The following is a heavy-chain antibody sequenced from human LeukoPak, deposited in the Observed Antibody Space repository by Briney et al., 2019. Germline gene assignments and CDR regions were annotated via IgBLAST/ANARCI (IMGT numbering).Heavy chain of an antibody. D-gene: IGHD6-19*01. Sequence: PSETLSLTCTVSSGSISSGDYYWSWIRQPPGKGLEWIGYIYYSGSTYYNPSLKSRVTISVDTSKNQFSLKLSSVTAADTAVYYCARDPGIAVAGSLYYYYGMDVWGQGTTVTVSS. V-gene: IGHV4-30-4*01. J-gene: IGHJ6*02. CDR3: ARDPGIAVAGSLYYYYGMDV. CDR1: SGSISSGDYY. CDR2: IYYSGST.